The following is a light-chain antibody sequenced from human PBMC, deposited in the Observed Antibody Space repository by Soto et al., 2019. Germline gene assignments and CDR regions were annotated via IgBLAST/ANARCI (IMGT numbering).Light chain of an antibody. CDR3: QQYGTYPT. V-gene: IGKV3-20*01. J-gene: IGKJ5*01. Sequence: EIVLTQSPGTLSLFPGERATLSCRASQSLITRYLAWYQQKPGQAPRLLIYGASSRATGIPDRFSGSGSWTDFTLTISRLEPEDFAVYSCQQYGTYPTFGQWTRLEIK. CDR1: QSLITRY. CDR2: GAS.